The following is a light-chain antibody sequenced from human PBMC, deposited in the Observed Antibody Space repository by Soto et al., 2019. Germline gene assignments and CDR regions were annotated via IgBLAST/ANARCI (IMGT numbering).Light chain of an antibody. Sequence: DVQMTQSPSTLSASIGDTVTITCRASQSIDAWLAWYQQKPGRPPKLLIYRASILENGVPSRFSGRGSGTEFTLTISGLRPDDLGTYFCQQYNSYPKTFGEGTKLDI. CDR1: QSIDAW. J-gene: IGKJ2*01. CDR3: QQYNSYPKT. V-gene: IGKV1-5*03. CDR2: RAS.